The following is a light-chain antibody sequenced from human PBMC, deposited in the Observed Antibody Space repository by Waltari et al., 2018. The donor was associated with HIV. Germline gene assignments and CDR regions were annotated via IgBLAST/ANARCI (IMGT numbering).Light chain of an antibody. CDR1: SSDVGGYNY. CDR3: ISYTSSSTWV. Sequence: QSALTQPASVSGSPGQSITISCTGTSSDVGGYNYVSWYQQHPGKAPKLMIYDVTNRPSGVSNRFSGSKSGNTASLTISGLQLEDEADYYCISYTSSSTWVFGGGTKLTVL. J-gene: IGLJ3*02. CDR2: DVT. V-gene: IGLV2-14*03.